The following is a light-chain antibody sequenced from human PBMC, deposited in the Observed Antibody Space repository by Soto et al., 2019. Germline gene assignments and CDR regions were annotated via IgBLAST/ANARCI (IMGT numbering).Light chain of an antibody. Sequence: ELVLTQSPATLSLSPGDTATLSCRATQSVSSGYLAWYQQKPGQAPRLLISGASSRATGIPDRFSGIGSGADLTLTITRLEPEDFAVYYCQHYGSSTRTFGQGTKVEIK. J-gene: IGKJ1*01. CDR2: GAS. CDR3: QHYGSSTRT. CDR1: QSVSSGY. V-gene: IGKV3-20*01.